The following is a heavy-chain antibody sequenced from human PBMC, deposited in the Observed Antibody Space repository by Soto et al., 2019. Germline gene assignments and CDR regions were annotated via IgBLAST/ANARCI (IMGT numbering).Heavy chain of an antibody. CDR1: GFTFNSYS. Sequence: EVQLVESGGGLVKPGGSLRLSCAASGFTFNSYSMNWVRQAPGKGLEWVSSISHSSHYIYYADSMKGRFTISRDNAKNSLYLQMNSLRAEDTAVYYCAREEMYSSSWYPDYLGQGTLVTVSS. D-gene: IGHD6-13*01. V-gene: IGHV3-21*01. CDR3: AREEMYSSSWYPDY. CDR2: ISHSSHYI. J-gene: IGHJ4*02.